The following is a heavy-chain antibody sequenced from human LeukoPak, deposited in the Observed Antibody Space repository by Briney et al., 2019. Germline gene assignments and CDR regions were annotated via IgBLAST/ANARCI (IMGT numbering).Heavy chain of an antibody. CDR1: GGTFSSYA. Sequence: SVKVSCKAAGGTFSSYAISWVRQAPGQGLEWMGRIIPIFGAANYSQEFQGRVTITTSESTNTTYLHHSNRRTEDPAVYYCARTYCGGDCSRYYFDYWGQGTLVTVSS. J-gene: IGHJ4*02. CDR2: IIPIFGAA. D-gene: IGHD2-21*02. V-gene: IGHV1-69*05. CDR3: ARTYCGGDCSRYYFDY.